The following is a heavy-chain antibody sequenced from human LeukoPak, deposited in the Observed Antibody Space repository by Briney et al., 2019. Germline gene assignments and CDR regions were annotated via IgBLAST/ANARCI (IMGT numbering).Heavy chain of an antibody. CDR2: IYYSGST. J-gene: IGHJ4*02. CDR3: ARQRVYAYFDY. Sequence: SETLSLTCTVSGGSISSSSYYWGWIRQPPGKGLEWIGSIYYSGSTYYNPSLKSRVTISVDTSKNQFSLKLSSVTAADTAVYYCARQRVYAYFDYWGQGTLVTVSS. V-gene: IGHV4-39*01. D-gene: IGHD2-8*01. CDR1: GGSISSSSYY.